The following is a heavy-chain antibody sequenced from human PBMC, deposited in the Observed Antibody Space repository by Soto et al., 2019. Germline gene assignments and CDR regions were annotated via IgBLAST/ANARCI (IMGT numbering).Heavy chain of an antibody. CDR3: AGALGVSYYDSSGYYYYFDY. J-gene: IGHJ4*02. CDR2: IIPIFGTA. V-gene: IGHV1-69*12. D-gene: IGHD3-22*01. Sequence: QVQLVQSGAEVKKPGSSVKVSCKASGGTFSSYAISWVRQAPGQGLEWMGGIIPIFGTANYAQKFQGRVTITADESTTPAYMELSSLRCEDTAVYYCAGALGVSYYDSSGYYYYFDYWGQGTLVTLSS. CDR1: GGTFSSYA.